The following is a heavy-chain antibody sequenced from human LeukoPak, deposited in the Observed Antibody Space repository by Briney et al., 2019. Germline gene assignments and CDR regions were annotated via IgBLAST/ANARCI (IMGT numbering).Heavy chain of an antibody. CDR2: IYSGGST. V-gene: IGHV3-66*01. Sequence: PGGSLRLSCAASGFTVSSNYMSWVRQAPGKGLEWVSVIYSGGSTYYADSVKGRFTISRDNSKNTLYLQMNSLRAEDTAVYYCARETYYYDSSGYYSQTRGAFDIWGQGTMVTVSS. D-gene: IGHD3-22*01. CDR1: GFTVSSNY. J-gene: IGHJ3*02. CDR3: ARETYYYDSSGYYSQTRGAFDI.